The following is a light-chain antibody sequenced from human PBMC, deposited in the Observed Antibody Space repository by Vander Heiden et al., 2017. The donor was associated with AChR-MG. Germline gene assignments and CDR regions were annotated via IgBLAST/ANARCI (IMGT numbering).Light chain of an antibody. CDR2: DLT. J-gene: IGLJ3*02. Sequence: QSALTQPRSVSGSPGQSVTISCTGTSSDVGGYNYVSWYQQHPGKAPKLMIYDLTKRPSGVPDRFSGSKSGNTASLTISGLQAEDEADYYCCSYAGSYTWVFGGGTNLTAL. CDR3: CSYAGSYTWV. CDR1: SSDVGGYNY. V-gene: IGLV2-11*01.